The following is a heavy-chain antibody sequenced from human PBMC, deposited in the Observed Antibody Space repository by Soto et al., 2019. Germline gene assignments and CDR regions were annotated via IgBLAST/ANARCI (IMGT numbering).Heavy chain of an antibody. CDR1: GGTFSSYT. Sequence: QVQLVQSGAEVKKPGSSVKVSCKASGGTFSSYTISWVRQAPGQGLEWMGRIIPILGRANYAQKFPGRVTITADKSTSTAYMELSRLRSEDTAVYYCASLMSSGDYYGMDVWGQGTTVTVSS. D-gene: IGHD3-10*01. CDR3: ASLMSSGDYYGMDV. J-gene: IGHJ6*02. CDR2: IIPILGRA. V-gene: IGHV1-69*02.